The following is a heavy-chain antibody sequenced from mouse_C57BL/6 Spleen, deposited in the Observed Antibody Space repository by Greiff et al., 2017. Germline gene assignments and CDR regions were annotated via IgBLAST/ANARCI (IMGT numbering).Heavy chain of an antibody. CDR2: IWSGGST. Sequence: QVQLQQSGPGLVQPSQSLSITCTVSGFSLTSYGVHWVRQSPGTGLEWLGVIWSGGSTDYNAAFISRLSISKDNSKSQVFFKMNSLQADDTAIYYCARKGDGYPWYFDVWGTGTTVTVSS. CDR1: GFSLTSYG. J-gene: IGHJ1*03. D-gene: IGHD2-3*01. V-gene: IGHV2-2*01. CDR3: ARKGDGYPWYFDV.